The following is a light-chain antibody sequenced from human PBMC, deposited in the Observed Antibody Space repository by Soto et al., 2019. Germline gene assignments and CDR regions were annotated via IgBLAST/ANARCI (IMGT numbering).Light chain of an antibody. CDR3: SSYTISSTWV. CDR1: SNDIGIYNY. V-gene: IGLV2-14*01. Sequence: QSVLTQPASVSGSPGQSITISCTGTSNDIGIYNYVSWFQHHPGKAPKLIIYEVTNRPPGVSDRFSGSKSDNTASLTISGLQAEDEADYYCSSYTISSTWVFGGGTKLTVL. CDR2: EVT. J-gene: IGLJ3*02.